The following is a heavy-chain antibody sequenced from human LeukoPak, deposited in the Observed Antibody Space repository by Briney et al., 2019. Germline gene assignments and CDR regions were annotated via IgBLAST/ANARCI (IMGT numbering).Heavy chain of an antibody. CDR1: GGTFSSYA. D-gene: IGHD5-18*01. J-gene: IGHJ3*02. Sequence: SVKVSCKASGGTFSSYAISWVRQAPGQGLEWMGRIIPILGIANYAQKFQGRVTITADKSTSTAYMELSSLRSEDTAVYYCARAGWGSYGPNAFDIWGQGTMVTVSS. CDR2: IIPILGIA. CDR3: ARAGWGSYGPNAFDI. V-gene: IGHV1-69*04.